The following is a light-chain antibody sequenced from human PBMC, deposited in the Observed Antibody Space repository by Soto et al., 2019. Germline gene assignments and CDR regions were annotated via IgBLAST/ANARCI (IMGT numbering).Light chain of an antibody. CDR2: DVS. J-gene: IGLJ2*01. Sequence: QSALTQPRPVSGSPGQSVTISCTGTSSDVGGYNYVSWYQQHPDKAPKLMIYDVSKRPSGVPGRFSGSKSGNTASLTISGLQAEDEADYYCCSYAGSYIFVVFGGGTKLTVL. V-gene: IGLV2-11*01. CDR1: SSDVGGYNY. CDR3: CSYAGSYIFVV.